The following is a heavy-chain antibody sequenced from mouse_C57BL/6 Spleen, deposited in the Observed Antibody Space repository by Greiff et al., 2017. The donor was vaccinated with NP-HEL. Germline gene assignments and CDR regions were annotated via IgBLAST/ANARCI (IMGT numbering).Heavy chain of an antibody. J-gene: IGHJ4*01. Sequence: EVKLVESGGGLVKPGGSLKLSCAASGFTFSSYTMSWVRQTPEKRLEWVATISGGGGNTYYPDSVKGRFTISRDNAKTTLYLQMSSLRSEDTALYYCARRVYAMDYWGQGTSVTVSS. CDR1: GFTFSSYT. V-gene: IGHV5-9*01. CDR2: ISGGGGNT. CDR3: ARRVYAMDY.